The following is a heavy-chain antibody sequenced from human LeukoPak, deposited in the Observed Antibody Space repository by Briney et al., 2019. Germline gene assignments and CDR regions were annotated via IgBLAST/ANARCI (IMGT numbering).Heavy chain of an antibody. V-gene: IGHV4-34*01. D-gene: IGHD6-13*01. CDR2: INHSGST. J-gene: IGHJ4*02. CDR1: GGSFSGYY. CDR3: ARGRFSSSWYWGPYYFDY. Sequence: SETLSLTCAVYGGSFSGYYWSWIRQPPGKGLEWIGEINHSGSTNYNPSLKSRVTISVDTSKNQFSLKLSSVTAADTAVYHCARGRFSSSWYWGPYYFDYWGQGTLVTVSS.